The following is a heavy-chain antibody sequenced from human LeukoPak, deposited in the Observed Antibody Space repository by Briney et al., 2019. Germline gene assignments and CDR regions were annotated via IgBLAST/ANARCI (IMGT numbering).Heavy chain of an antibody. Sequence: SETLSLTCAVSGGSISSSNWWSWVRPPPGKGLEWIGEIYHSGSTNYNPSLKSRVTISVDKSKNQFSLKLSSVTAADTAVYYCAREVDYYGSGRENWFDPWGQGTLVTVSS. CDR2: IYHSGST. J-gene: IGHJ5*02. CDR3: AREVDYYGSGRENWFDP. D-gene: IGHD3-10*01. CDR1: GGSISSSNW. V-gene: IGHV4-4*02.